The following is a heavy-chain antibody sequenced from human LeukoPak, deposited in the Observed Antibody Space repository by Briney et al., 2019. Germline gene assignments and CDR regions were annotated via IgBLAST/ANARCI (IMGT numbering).Heavy chain of an antibody. CDR3: ARASGRLEPRGFDP. V-gene: IGHV3-21*01. Sequence: PGGSLRLSCAASGFTFSSYSMNWVRQAPGKGLEWVSSISSSSSYIYYADSMKGRFTISRDNAKNSLYLQMNSLRAEDTAVYYCARASGRLEPRGFDPWGQETLVTVSS. D-gene: IGHD1-1*01. CDR1: GFTFSSYS. J-gene: IGHJ5*02. CDR2: ISSSSSYI.